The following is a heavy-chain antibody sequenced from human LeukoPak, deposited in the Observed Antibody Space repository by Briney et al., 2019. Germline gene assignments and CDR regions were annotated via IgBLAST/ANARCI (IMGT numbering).Heavy chain of an antibody. CDR2: ISGNGDIT. J-gene: IGHJ4*02. CDR3: AKDLRGTLSSRGPFEY. V-gene: IGHV3-23*01. CDR1: GFTFSSYA. D-gene: IGHD1-1*01. Sequence: GGSLRLSCAASGFTFSSYAMSWVRQAPEKGLEWVSAISGNGDITYYADTVKGRFSGSRDNSKNTLYLQLNSLRAEDTAVYYCAKDLRGTLSSRGPFEYWGQGTLVTVSS.